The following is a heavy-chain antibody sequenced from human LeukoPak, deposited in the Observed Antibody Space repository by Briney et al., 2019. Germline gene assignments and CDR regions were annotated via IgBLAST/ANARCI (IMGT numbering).Heavy chain of an antibody. CDR3: ARGSGWDRVDY. J-gene: IGHJ4*02. D-gene: IGHD6-19*01. V-gene: IGHV4-31*03. Sequence: SATVSLTCTVSGGSISSGGYYWSWIRQHPGKGLEWIGYIYNSRSTYYNPSLKSRVTISVDTSKNQFSLKLSSVTAADTAVYYCARGSGWDRVDYWGQGTLATLSS. CDR2: IYNSRST. CDR1: GGSISSGGYY.